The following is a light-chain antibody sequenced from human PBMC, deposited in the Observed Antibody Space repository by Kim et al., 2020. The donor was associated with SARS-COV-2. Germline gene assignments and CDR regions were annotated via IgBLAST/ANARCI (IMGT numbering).Light chain of an antibody. V-gene: IGKV1-33*01. J-gene: IGKJ4*01. Sequence: ILLTQSPSSLSASVGDRVTITCQVNYEVDNCLTWYQKKPGKAPRLLIYDISQLETGVPPRFSGSASGTDFTLTINGLQPEDIGTYYCQQYGRVPLTLGGGTKVYIK. CDR1: YEVDNC. CDR3: QQYGRVPLT. CDR2: DIS.